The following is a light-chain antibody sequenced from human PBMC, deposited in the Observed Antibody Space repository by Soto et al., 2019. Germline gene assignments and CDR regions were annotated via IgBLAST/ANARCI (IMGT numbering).Light chain of an antibody. J-gene: IGKJ5*01. Sequence: EIVLTQSPATLSLSPGERATLSCRASQSVSSYLAWYQQKPGQAPRLLIYGASNRATGIPDRFSGSGSGTDFTLTISSLEPEDFAVYYCQQYGSSPITFGQGTRLEIK. CDR2: GAS. V-gene: IGKV3-11*01. CDR3: QQYGSSPIT. CDR1: QSVSSY.